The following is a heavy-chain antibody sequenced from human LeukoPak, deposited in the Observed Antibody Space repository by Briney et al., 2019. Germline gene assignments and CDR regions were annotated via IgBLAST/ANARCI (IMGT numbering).Heavy chain of an antibody. CDR2: ISSSGSTI. Sequence: GGSLGLSCAASGFTFSSYEMNWVRQAPGKGLEWVSYISSSGSTIYYADSVKGRFTISRDNAKNSLYLQMNSLRAEDTAVYYCARRLIAAAGTGYYYYGMDVWGQGTTVTVSS. V-gene: IGHV3-48*03. J-gene: IGHJ6*02. CDR3: ARRLIAAAGTGYYYYGMDV. CDR1: GFTFSSYE. D-gene: IGHD6-13*01.